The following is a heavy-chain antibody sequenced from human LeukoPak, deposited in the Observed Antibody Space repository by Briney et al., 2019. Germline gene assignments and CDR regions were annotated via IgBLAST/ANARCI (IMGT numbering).Heavy chain of an antibody. CDR2: ISSSSSYI. CDR1: GFTFSSYS. J-gene: IGHJ6*02. CDR3: ARGPHDYGDYYYYYYYGMDV. D-gene: IGHD4-17*01. V-gene: IGHV3-21*01. Sequence: PGGSLRLSCAASGFTFSSYSMNWVRQAPGKGLEWVSSISSSSSYIYYADSVKGRFTISRDNAKNSLYLQMNSLRAEDTAVYYCARGPHDYGDYYYYYYYGMDVWGQGTTVTVSS.